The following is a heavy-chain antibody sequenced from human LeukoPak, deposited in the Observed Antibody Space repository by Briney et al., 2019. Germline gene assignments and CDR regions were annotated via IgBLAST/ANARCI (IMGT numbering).Heavy chain of an antibody. CDR2: IYYSGST. CDR1: AYSISSSNW. V-gene: IGHV4-28*01. CDR3: ARTSGYTDS. D-gene: IGHD3-22*01. J-gene: IGHJ4*02. Sequence: SETLSLTCAVSAYSISSSNWWGWIRQHPGKGLEWIGYIYYSGSTYYNPSLKSRIIISVDTSKNQFSLKLSSVTAADTAVYYCARTSGYTDSWGQGTLVTVSS.